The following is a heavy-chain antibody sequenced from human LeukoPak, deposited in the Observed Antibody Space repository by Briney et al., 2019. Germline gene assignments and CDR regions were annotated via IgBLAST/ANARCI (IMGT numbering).Heavy chain of an antibody. V-gene: IGHV3-53*01. J-gene: IGHJ4*02. CDR1: GFTVSSNY. CDR2: IYSGGST. Sequence: GGSLRLSSAASGFTVSSNYMSWVPQAPGKGLECVSDIYSGGSTYYAASVKGRFTITRDNSKNTLYLQMNSLSAEDTAVYYCARTRGYCSGGSCYRTFYFDYWGQGTLVTVSS. CDR3: ARTRGYCSGGSCYRTFYFDY. D-gene: IGHD2-15*01.